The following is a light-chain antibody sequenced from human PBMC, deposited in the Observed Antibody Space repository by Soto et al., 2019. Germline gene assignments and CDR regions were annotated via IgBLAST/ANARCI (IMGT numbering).Light chain of an antibody. CDR2: DAS. J-gene: IGKJ3*01. CDR1: QSISSW. Sequence: DIQMTQSPSTLSASVGDRVTITCRASQSISSWLAWYQQKPGKAPKLLIYDASSLESGVPSRFSGSGSGTAFTLTISSLQPDDFATYYCQQYNSYSFFGPGTKVDIK. V-gene: IGKV1-5*01. CDR3: QQYNSYSF.